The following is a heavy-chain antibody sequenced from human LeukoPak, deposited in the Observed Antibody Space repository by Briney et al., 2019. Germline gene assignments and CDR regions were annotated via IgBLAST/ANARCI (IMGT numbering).Heavy chain of an antibody. CDR3: ARTPTYYYYMDV. J-gene: IGHJ6*03. V-gene: IGHV1-69*13. CDR2: IIPIFGTA. Sequence: SVKVSCKASGGTFSSYAISWVRQAPGQGLEWMGGIIPIFGTANYAQKFQGRVMITADESTSTAYMELSSLRSEDTAVYYCARTPTYYYYMDVWGKGTTVTISS. CDR1: GGTFSSYA.